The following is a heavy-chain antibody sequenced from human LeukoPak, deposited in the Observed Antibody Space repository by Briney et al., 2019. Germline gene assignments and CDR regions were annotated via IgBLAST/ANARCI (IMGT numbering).Heavy chain of an antibody. CDR2: IGAYNGNT. J-gene: IGHJ3*02. V-gene: IGHV1-18*04. D-gene: IGHD3-16*02. CDR3: ARDGRDYDYVWGSYRSDAFDI. Sequence: ASMNVSCKASGYTFTSYGISWVRQAPGQGLEWMGWIGAYNGNTNYAQKLQGRVTMTTDTSTSTAYMELRSLRSDDTAVYYCARDGRDYDYVWGSYRSDAFDIWGQGTMVTVSS. CDR1: GYTFTSYG.